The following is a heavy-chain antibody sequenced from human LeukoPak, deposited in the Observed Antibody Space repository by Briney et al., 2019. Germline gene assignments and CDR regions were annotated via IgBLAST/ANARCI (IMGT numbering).Heavy chain of an antibody. CDR2: LHTSGST. CDR3: ARDFGYGDYFFDD. J-gene: IGHJ4*02. V-gene: IGHV4-4*07. Sequence: SETLSLTCTVSGGSISSYYWSWIRQPAGEGLEWIGRLHTSGSTHNNPSLKSRVTMSVDTSKNQFSLKLSSVTAADTAVYYCARDFGYGDYFFDDWGQGTLVTVSS. CDR1: GGSISSYY. D-gene: IGHD4-17*01.